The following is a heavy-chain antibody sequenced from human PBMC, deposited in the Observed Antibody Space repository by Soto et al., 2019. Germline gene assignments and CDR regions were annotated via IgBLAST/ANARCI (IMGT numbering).Heavy chain of an antibody. CDR1: GGSISSYY. D-gene: IGHD3-3*01. CDR2: IYYSGST. Sequence: QVQLQESGPGLVKPSETLSLTCTVSGGSISSYYWSWIRQPPGKGLEWIGYIYYSGSTNYNPSLKSRVTISVDTSKSQFSLKLSSVTAADTAVYYCARLSPTYYDFWSGIPIRYYFDYWGQGTLVTVSS. J-gene: IGHJ4*02. V-gene: IGHV4-59*08. CDR3: ARLSPTYYDFWSGIPIRYYFDY.